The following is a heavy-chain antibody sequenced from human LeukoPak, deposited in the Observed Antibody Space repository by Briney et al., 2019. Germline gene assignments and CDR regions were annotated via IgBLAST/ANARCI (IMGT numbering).Heavy chain of an antibody. Sequence: GGSLRLSCAASGFTVSSKYMSWVRQAPGKGLEWVSVIYSGGSTYYADSVKGRFTIPRDNSKNTLYLQMNSLRAEDTAVYYCAREERYHYGMDVWGQGTTVTVSS. CDR3: AREERYHYGMDV. CDR1: GFTVSSKY. CDR2: IYSGGST. J-gene: IGHJ6*02. V-gene: IGHV3-53*01.